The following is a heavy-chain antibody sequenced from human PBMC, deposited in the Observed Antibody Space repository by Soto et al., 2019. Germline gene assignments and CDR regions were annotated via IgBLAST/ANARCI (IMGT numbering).Heavy chain of an antibody. J-gene: IGHJ6*02. CDR1: GYTFTSYG. Sequence: GASVKVSCKASGYTFTSYGISWVRQAPGQGLEWMGWISAYNGNTNYAQKLQGRVTMTTDTSTSTAYMELRSLRSDDTAVYYCASNYVGYYGSGPHIQTGYYYYGMDVWGQGTTVTVSS. D-gene: IGHD3-10*01. CDR2: ISAYNGNT. CDR3: ASNYVGYYGSGPHIQTGYYYYGMDV. V-gene: IGHV1-18*01.